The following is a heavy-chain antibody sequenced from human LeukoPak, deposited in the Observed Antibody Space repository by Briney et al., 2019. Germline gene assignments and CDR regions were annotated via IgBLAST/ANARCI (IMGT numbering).Heavy chain of an antibody. CDR2: IYHSGST. J-gene: IGHJ4*02. D-gene: IGHD3-9*01. Sequence: PSETLSLTCTVSGYSISSGYYWGWIRQPPGKGLEWIGSIYHSGSTYYNPSLKSRVTISVDTSKNQFSLKLSSVTAADTAVYYCARLGLEADFDWLPYYFDYWGQGTLVTVSS. V-gene: IGHV4-38-2*02. CDR1: GYSISSGYY. CDR3: ARLGLEADFDWLPYYFDY.